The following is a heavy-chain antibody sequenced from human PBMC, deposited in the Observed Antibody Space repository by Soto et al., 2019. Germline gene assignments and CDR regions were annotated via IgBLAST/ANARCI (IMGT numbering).Heavy chain of an antibody. CDR3: ARDLSGDYGALDT. CDR1: GFTFSSYG. J-gene: IGHJ3*02. Sequence: PGGSLRLSCAPSGFTFSSYGMHWARQAPGKGLEWVAVIWYDGSNKVYGDSVKGRFTISRDNSKNTLYLQMNSLRAEDTAVYYCARDLSGDYGALDTWGQGTMVTVSS. D-gene: IGHD4-17*01. CDR2: IWYDGSNK. V-gene: IGHV3-33*01.